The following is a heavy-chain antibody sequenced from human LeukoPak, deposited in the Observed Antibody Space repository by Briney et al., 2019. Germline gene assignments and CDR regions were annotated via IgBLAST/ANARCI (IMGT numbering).Heavy chain of an antibody. J-gene: IGHJ4*02. V-gene: IGHV1-18*01. CDR3: ARDKGITMIVVPHPLDY. D-gene: IGHD3-22*01. CDR2: ISAYNGNT. CDR1: GYTFTSYG. Sequence: ASVKVSCKASGYTFTSYGISWVRQAPGQGLEWMGWISAYNGNTNYAQKLQGRVTMTTDTSTSTAYMELRSLRSDDTAVYYRARDKGITMIVVPHPLDYWSQGTLVTVSS.